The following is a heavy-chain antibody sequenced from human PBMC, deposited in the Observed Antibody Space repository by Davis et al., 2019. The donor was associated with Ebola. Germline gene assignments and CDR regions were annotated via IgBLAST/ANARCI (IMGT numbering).Heavy chain of an antibody. CDR3: AREVPFCGGDCLDY. CDR2: IDSSASTT. D-gene: IGHD2-21*01. V-gene: IGHV3-48*03. J-gene: IGHJ4*02. CDR1: EFTFSSYE. Sequence: GESLKISCAASEFTFSSYEMNWVRQAPGKGLEWVSYIDSSASTTYYADSVKGRFTISRDNAKNSLFLQMNSLRAEDTAVYYCAREVPFCGGDCLDYWGQGTLATVSS.